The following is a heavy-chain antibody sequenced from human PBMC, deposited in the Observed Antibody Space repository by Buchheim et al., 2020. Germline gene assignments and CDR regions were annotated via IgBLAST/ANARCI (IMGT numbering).Heavy chain of an antibody. CDR1: GFTFSSYW. Sequence: EEQLVASGGGLVQPGGSLRLSCAASGFTFSSYWMHWVRQVPGKGPVWVSRIDTGSSTIYADSVKGRFTISRDRAKNTLYLPLNSLRAEDTAVYYCVRSSGWPGYWGQGTL. D-gene: IGHD6-19*01. V-gene: IGHV3-74*01. CDR3: VRSSGWPGY. CDR2: IDTGSST. J-gene: IGHJ4*02.